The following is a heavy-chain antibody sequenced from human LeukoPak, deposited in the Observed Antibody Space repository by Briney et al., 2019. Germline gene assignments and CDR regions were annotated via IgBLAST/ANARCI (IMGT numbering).Heavy chain of an antibody. D-gene: IGHD3-16*01. CDR1: GYTFTGYY. CDR3: ARDLGDYYFDY. V-gene: IGHV1-2*02. J-gene: IGHJ4*02. Sequence: ASVKVSCKASGYTFTGYYIHWVRQAPGQGLEWMGWINPNSGGTNFAQKFQGRVTMTRDTSISAAYMELSSLRSDDTAVYYCARDLGDYYFDYWGQGTLVTVSS. CDR2: INPNSGGT.